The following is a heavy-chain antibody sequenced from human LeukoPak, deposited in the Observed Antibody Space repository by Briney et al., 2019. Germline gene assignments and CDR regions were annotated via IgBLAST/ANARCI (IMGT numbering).Heavy chain of an antibody. D-gene: IGHD2-2*01. CDR1: GFTFSSYS. Sequence: GGSLRLSCAASGFTFSSYSMNWVRQAPGKGLEWVSSISSSSSYIYYADSVKGRFTISRDNAKNSLYLQMNSLRAEDTAVYCCARGLRSTILDYWGQGTLVTVSS. CDR3: ARGLRSTILDY. V-gene: IGHV3-21*01. CDR2: ISSSSSYI. J-gene: IGHJ4*02.